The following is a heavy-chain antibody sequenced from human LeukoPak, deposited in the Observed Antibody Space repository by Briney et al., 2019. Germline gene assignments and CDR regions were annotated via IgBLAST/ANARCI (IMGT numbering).Heavy chain of an antibody. Sequence: SETLSLTCTVSGVSISTNSYFWGWVRQPPGQGLEWIGTMYYNANNYYNPSLKSRVTISVDTSKNQCPLRLTSVTTADRAVYFWALIYSDYYRPFDYWGRGTLVTVSS. CDR3: ALIYSDYYRPFDY. J-gene: IGHJ4*02. CDR1: GVSISTNSYF. CDR2: MYYNANN. D-gene: IGHD4-11*01. V-gene: IGHV4-39*01.